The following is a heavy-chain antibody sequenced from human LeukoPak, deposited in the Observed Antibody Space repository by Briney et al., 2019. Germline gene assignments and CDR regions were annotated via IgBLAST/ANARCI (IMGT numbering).Heavy chain of an antibody. CDR2: INPNSGGT. CDR3: ARDRRRSFDY. V-gene: IGHV1-2*02. CDR1: GYTCTGYY. Sequence: GASVKVSCKASGYTCTGYYMHWVRQAPGQGLVWMRWINPNSGGTYYARKFQGRVTMTRDTSISTASMELSRLRSDDTAVYYCARDRRRSFDYWGQGTLVTVSS. J-gene: IGHJ4*02.